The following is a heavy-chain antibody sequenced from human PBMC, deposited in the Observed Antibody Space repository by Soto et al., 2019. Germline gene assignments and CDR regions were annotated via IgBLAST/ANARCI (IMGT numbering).Heavy chain of an antibody. CDR2: IKSKTDGGRR. CDR3: STDGGSGSGYDYPDAFDI. D-gene: IGHD5-12*01. V-gene: IGHV3-15*01. J-gene: IGHJ3*02. CDR1: GFTFSNAW. Sequence: GGSLRLSCAASGFTFSNAWMSWVRQAPGKGLEWVGRIKSKTDGGRRDYAAPVKGKFTITSDDSKNKLYLQMNSLKTEDAAADYCSTDGGSGSGYDYPDAFDIWGQGTMVTVSS.